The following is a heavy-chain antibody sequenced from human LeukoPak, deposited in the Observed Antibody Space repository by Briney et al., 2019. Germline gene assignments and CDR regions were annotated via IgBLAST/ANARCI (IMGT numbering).Heavy chain of an antibody. CDR3: ARGPRIVGDTAYGAFDI. J-gene: IGHJ3*02. V-gene: IGHV4-4*07. CDR1: GGSISSYY. D-gene: IGHD1-26*01. Sequence: SETLSLTCTVSGGSISSYYWSWIRQPAGKGLEWIGRIYTSGGTNYNPSLKSRVTMSVDTSKNQFSLKLSSVTAADTAVYYCARGPRIVGDTAYGAFDIWGQGTMVTVSS. CDR2: IYTSGGT.